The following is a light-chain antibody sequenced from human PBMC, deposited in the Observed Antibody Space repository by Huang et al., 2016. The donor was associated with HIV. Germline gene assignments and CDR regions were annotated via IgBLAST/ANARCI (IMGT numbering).Light chain of an antibody. CDR2: EAS. CDR1: QNVRNN. V-gene: IGKV3-15*01. Sequence: ETLMTQFPATLSVSPGERATLSCRASQNVRNNLAWYQQKPGQAPRLLVYEASSRATGGPGRFSASGSGLDFTLTISSRQSEDFAVYYCQQFNNWPPAFGGGTTVEIK. CDR3: QQFNNWPPA. J-gene: IGKJ4*01.